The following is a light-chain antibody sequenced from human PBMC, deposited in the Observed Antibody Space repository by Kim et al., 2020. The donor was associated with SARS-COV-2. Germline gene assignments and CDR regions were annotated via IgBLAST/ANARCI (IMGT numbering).Light chain of an antibody. CDR1: QGIASR. J-gene: IGKJ1*01. CDR3: QQGSNFPWT. Sequence: DIQMTQSPSSVSASVGDRVTITCRASQGIASRLAWYQQRPGKAPKLLIYDAFRLERGVPSRFSGSESGTDFTLTISSLQPEDFATYVCQQGSNFPWTFGQGTKVDIK. V-gene: IGKV1-12*01. CDR2: DAF.